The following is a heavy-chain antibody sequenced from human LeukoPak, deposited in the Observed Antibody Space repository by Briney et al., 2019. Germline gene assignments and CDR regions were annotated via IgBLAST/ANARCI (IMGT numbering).Heavy chain of an antibody. Sequence: GGSLRLSCAASGFTFSSYAMSWVRQAPGKGLEWVSYISSSGYTIYYADSVKGRFTISRDNAKNSLFLQMNSLRAEDMAVYYCARVVVYLVGLYGMDVWGQGTTVTVSS. CDR1: GFTFSSYA. CDR2: ISSSGYTI. V-gene: IGHV3-48*04. D-gene: IGHD2-8*02. CDR3: ARVVVYLVGLYGMDV. J-gene: IGHJ6*02.